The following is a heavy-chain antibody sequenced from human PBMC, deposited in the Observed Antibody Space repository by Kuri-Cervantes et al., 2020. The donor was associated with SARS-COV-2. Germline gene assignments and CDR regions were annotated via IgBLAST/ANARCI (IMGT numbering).Heavy chain of an antibody. J-gene: IGHJ6*02. Sequence: GESLKISCAASGFTFSNHAIQWVRQPPGKGLDWFSGIYGSDTYYADSVKGRFTVSRDISKNTLYLQMNGLRAEDTAVYYCAKTLSTVRYHWYGMDVWGHGTPVTVSS. CDR2: IYGSDT. CDR1: GFTFSNHA. V-gene: IGHV3-23*01. D-gene: IGHD4-11*01. CDR3: AKTLSTVRYHWYGMDV.